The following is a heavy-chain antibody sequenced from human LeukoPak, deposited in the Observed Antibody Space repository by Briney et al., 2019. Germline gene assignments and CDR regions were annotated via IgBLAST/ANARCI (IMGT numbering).Heavy chain of an antibody. D-gene: IGHD6-19*01. Sequence: SETLSLTCAVYGGSSSGYYWSWIRQPPGKGLEWIGEINHSGSTNYNPSLKSRVTISVDTSKNQFSLKLSSVTAADTAVYYCARTIAVANDYWGQGTLVTVSS. J-gene: IGHJ4*02. CDR1: GGSSSGYY. CDR2: INHSGST. CDR3: ARTIAVANDY. V-gene: IGHV4-34*01.